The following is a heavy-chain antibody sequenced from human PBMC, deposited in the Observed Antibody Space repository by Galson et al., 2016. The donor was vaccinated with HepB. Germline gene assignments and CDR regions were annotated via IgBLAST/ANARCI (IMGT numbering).Heavy chain of an antibody. CDR2: INYGGKT. V-gene: IGHV4-39*01. CDR3: ARLVEAAANWFDR. Sequence: SETLSLTCTVSAGSINSGGYYWVWLRQPPGKGLEWIGSINYGGKTYSTSSLKSRVTITVDTSKNQFSLRLSSVTAADTAVYYCARLVEAAANWFDRWGQGTLVTVSS. D-gene: IGHD2-15*01. CDR1: AGSINSGGYY. J-gene: IGHJ5*02.